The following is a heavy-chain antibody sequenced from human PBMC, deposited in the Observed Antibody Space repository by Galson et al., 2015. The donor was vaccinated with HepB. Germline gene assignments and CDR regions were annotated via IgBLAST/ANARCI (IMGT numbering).Heavy chain of an antibody. J-gene: IGHJ3*02. D-gene: IGHD3-3*01. V-gene: IGHV3-21*01. CDR1: GFTFSSYS. CDR3: AGYDFWSWDAFDI. CDR2: ISSSSSYI. Sequence: SLRLSCAASGFTFSSYSMNWVRQAPGKGLEWVSSISSSSSYIYYADSVKGRFTISRDNAKNSLYLQMNSLRAEDTAVYYCAGYDFWSWDAFDIWGQGTMVTVSS.